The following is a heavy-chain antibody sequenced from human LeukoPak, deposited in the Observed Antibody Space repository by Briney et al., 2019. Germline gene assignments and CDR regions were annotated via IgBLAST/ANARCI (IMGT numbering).Heavy chain of an antibody. Sequence: SETLSLTCTVSGGSISSSSYYWGWIRQPPGKGLEWIGSIYYSGSTYYTPSLKSRVTISVDTSKNQFSLKLSSVTAADTAVYYCARLTRPVGSLWYFDLWGRGTLVTVSS. J-gene: IGHJ2*01. CDR2: IYYSGST. V-gene: IGHV4-39*01. CDR3: ARLTRPVGSLWYFDL. CDR1: GGSISSSSYY.